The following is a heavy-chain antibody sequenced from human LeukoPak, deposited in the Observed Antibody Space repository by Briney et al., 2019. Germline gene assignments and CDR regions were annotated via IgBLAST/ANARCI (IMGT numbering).Heavy chain of an antibody. J-gene: IGHJ4*02. CDR3: AKFEGLCGSANTCYHFDC. CDR2: LSGSGGST. Sequence: GGSLRLPCDASGFTFSTYAMSWVRQAPGEGLEWVSGLSGSGGSTWYADSVKGRFTISRDNSKNTVYLRMNSLRAEDTAVYYCAKFEGLCGSANTCYHFDCWGQGTLVTVSS. V-gene: IGHV3-23*01. CDR1: GFTFSTYA. D-gene: IGHD2-2*01.